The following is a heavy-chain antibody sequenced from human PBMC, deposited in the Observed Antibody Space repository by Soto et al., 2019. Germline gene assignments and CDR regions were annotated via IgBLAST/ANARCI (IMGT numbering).Heavy chain of an antibody. J-gene: IGHJ5*01. CDR1: GYTFTSYG. CDR2: ISPYNGNT. CDR3: ARDLTHSSSRLPLKSWFDS. D-gene: IGHD6-13*01. V-gene: IGHV1-18*01. Sequence: QVQLVQSGAEVRKPGASVKVSCKASGYTFTSYGINWVRQAPGQGLEWLGWISPYNGNTNYAQKLQGRVTMTTDTSTHTAYMELRSLRSDDTAVYYCARDLTHSSSRLPLKSWFDSWGQGTLVTVSS.